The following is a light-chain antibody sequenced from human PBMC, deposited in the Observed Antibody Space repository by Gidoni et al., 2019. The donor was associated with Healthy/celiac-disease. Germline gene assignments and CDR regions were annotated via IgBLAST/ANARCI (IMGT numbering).Light chain of an antibody. J-gene: IGKJ4*01. V-gene: IGKV1-39*01. CDR3: QQSYSTPLT. Sequence: DIQMTQSPSSLSASVGDRVTITCRESKSISSYLNWYQQKPGKAPKLLIYAASSLQSGVPSRLSCSGSGTDFTLTISSLQPEDFATYYCQQSYSTPLTFGGGTKVEIK. CDR1: KSISSY. CDR2: AAS.